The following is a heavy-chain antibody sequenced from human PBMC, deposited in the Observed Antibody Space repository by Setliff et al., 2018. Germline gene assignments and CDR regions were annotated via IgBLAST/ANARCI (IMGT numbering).Heavy chain of an antibody. D-gene: IGHD3-10*01. Sequence: SETLSLTCTVSGGSISSHYWSWIRQPPGKGLEWIGSIYYSGSTNYNPSLKSRVTISVDTSKNQFSLKLSSVTAADTAVYYCATYSVGEGGRGHWGQGVLVTVSS. V-gene: IGHV4-59*11. CDR1: GGSISSHY. J-gene: IGHJ4*02. CDR2: IYYSGST. CDR3: ATYSVGEGGRGH.